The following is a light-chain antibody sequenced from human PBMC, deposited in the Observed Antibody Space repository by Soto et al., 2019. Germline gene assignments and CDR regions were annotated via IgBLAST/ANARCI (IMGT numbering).Light chain of an antibody. J-gene: IGLJ1*01. Sequence: QSALTQPRSVSGSPGQSVAISCTGTSRDIEAYDYVSWYQQHPGKAPKLIISEVNKRPSGVSYRFSGSKSGNTASLTISGLQGDDEAAYYCCSFAGSYYVFGTGTKVTVL. CDR1: SRDIEAYDY. V-gene: IGLV2-11*01. CDR3: CSFAGSYYV. CDR2: EVN.